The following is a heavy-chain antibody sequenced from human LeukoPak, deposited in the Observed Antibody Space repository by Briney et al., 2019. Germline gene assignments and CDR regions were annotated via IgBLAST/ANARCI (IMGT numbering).Heavy chain of an antibody. J-gene: IGHJ6*03. CDR3: ARDGAISVAYYMDV. CDR1: GGSITSSDYY. Sequence: SETLSLTCTVSGGSITSSDYYWGWIRQPPGKGLEWIGSIYYSGSTYYNLSLKSRVTIPLDTSKNQFSLKLTSVTAADTGVYYCARDGAISVAYYMDVWGKGTTVTVSS. V-gene: IGHV4-39*07. CDR2: IYYSGST. D-gene: IGHD3-3*02.